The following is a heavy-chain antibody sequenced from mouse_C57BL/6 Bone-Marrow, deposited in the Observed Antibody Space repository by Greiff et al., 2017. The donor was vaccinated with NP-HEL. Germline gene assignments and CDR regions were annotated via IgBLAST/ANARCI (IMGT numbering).Heavy chain of an antibody. Sequence: LQESGAELARPGASVKLSCKASGYTFTSYGISWVKQRTGQGLEWIGEIYPRSGNTYYNEKFKGKATLTADKSSSTAYMELRSLTSEDSAVYFCARPRPLRVDYWGQGTTLTVSS. CDR3: ARPRPLRVDY. CDR1: GYTFTSYG. J-gene: IGHJ2*01. V-gene: IGHV1-81*01. D-gene: IGHD1-1*01. CDR2: IYPRSGNT.